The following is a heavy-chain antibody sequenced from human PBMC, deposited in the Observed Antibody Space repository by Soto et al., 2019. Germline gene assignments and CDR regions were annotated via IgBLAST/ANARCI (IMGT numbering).Heavy chain of an antibody. D-gene: IGHD3-22*01. CDR1: GYTFTSYA. J-gene: IGHJ4*02. CDR3: ARSSGYYYFDY. V-gene: IGHV1-3*01. Sequence: ASLKVSCKASGYTFTSYAMHCARQAPGQRLEWMGWITAGNGNTKYSQKFQGRVTITRDTSASTAYMELTSLRSEDTAVYYCARSSGYYYFDYWGQGTLVTVSS. CDR2: ITAGNGNT.